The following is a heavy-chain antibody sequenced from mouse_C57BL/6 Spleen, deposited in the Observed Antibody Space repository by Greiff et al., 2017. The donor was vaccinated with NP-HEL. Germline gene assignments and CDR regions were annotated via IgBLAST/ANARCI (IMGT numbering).Heavy chain of an antibody. CDR1: GYTFTSYT. Sequence: QVQLQQPGAELARPGASVKMSCKASGYTFTSYTMHWVKQRPGQGLEWIGYINPSSGYTKYNQKFKEKATLTADKSSSTAYMQLSSLTSEDSAVYYCAPQGPYYGSSWAYWGQGTLVTVSA. V-gene: IGHV1-4*01. CDR2: INPSSGYT. CDR3: APQGPYYGSSWAY. J-gene: IGHJ3*01. D-gene: IGHD1-1*01.